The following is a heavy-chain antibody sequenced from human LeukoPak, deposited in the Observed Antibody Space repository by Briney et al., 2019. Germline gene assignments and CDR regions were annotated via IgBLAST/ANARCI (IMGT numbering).Heavy chain of an antibody. CDR1: GYTFTNYD. D-gene: IGHD4-17*01. CDR2: MNPNSGNT. Sequence: ASVKVSCKASGYTFTNYDINWVRQATGQGLEWMGWMNPNSGNTGYSQKFQARVTMTRNTSISPAYMELSSLRSEDTAVYYCARAQKYGYYADNRFDPWGKGTLVTVSS. CDR3: ARAQKYGYYADNRFDP. J-gene: IGHJ5*02. V-gene: IGHV1-8*01.